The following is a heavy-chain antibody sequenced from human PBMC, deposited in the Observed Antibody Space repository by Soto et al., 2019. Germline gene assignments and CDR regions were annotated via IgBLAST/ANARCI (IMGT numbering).Heavy chain of an antibody. D-gene: IGHD1-1*01. CDR2: IIPIFGTA. V-gene: IGHV1-69*12. CDR1: GGTFSSYA. J-gene: IGHJ6*02. CDR3: ARSRTYNWTPSPPLYGMDV. Sequence: QVQLVQSGAEVKKPGSSVKVSCKASGGTFSSYAISWVRQAPGQGLEWMGGIIPIFGTANYAQKFQGRVTITADHSTSTAYMELSSLRSEDTAVYYCARSRTYNWTPSPPLYGMDVWGQGTTVTVSS.